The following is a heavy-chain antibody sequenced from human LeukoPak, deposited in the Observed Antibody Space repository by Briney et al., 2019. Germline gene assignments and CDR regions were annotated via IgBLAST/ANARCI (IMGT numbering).Heavy chain of an antibody. Sequence: PGRSLRLSCAASGFTFSNYGMHWVRQAPGKGLEWVAVIWYDGSNKYYADSVKGRFTISRDNSKNTLYLQMNSLRAEDTAVYYCAKGGYYASSGSYAFDIWGQGTVVTVSS. V-gene: IGHV3-33*06. CDR1: GFTFSNYG. CDR3: AKGGYYASSGSYAFDI. CDR2: IWYDGSNK. J-gene: IGHJ3*02. D-gene: IGHD3-22*01.